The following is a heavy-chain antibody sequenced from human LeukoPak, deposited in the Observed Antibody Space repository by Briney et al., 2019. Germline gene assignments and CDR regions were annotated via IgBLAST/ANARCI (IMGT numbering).Heavy chain of an antibody. CDR1: GFTFSSYW. V-gene: IGHV3-7*01. J-gene: IGHJ4*02. CDR3: ARDLRGVSV. Sequence: VGSLRLSCAASGFTFSSYWMSWVRQAPGKGLEWVANIKQDGSEEYYVDSVKGRFTVSRDNAKNSLYLQMNSPRAEDTAVYYCARDLRGVSVWGQGTLVTVST. D-gene: IGHD3-16*02. CDR2: IKQDGSEE.